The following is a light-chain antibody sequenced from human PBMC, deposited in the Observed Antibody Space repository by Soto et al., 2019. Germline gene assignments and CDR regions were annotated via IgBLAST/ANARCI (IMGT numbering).Light chain of an antibody. CDR1: QSISSY. V-gene: IGKV1-39*01. J-gene: IGKJ1*01. CDR3: QHSYSTPPWT. Sequence: DIQMTQSPSSLSASVGDRVTITCRASQSISSYLNWYQQKPGKPPKLLIYAASSLQSGVPSRFSGSGSGTDFTLTISSLQPEDFATYYCQHSYSTPPWTFGQGTKVEIK. CDR2: AAS.